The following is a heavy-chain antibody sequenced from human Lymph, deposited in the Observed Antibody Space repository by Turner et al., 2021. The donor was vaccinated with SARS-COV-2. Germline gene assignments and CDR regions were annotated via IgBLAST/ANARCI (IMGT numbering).Heavy chain of an antibody. Sequence: QVQLVDSGGGVVQPGRSLRLSWAASGFTFSTDAIYWVRQAPGKGLEWVAVISYDGSNKYYADSVKGRFTISRDNSKTTLYLQMNSLRAEDTAVYYCARYASGGYFYYGMDVWGQGTTVTVSS. D-gene: IGHD3-10*01. CDR2: ISYDGSNK. CDR1: GFTFSTDA. CDR3: ARYASGGYFYYGMDV. J-gene: IGHJ6*02. V-gene: IGHV3-30*04.